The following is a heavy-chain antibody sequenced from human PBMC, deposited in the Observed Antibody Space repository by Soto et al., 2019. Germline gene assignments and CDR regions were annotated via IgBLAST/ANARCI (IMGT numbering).Heavy chain of an antibody. V-gene: IGHV1-69*12. CDR2: IIPIFGTA. J-gene: IGHJ6*02. Sequence: QVQLVQSGAEVKKPGSSVKVSCKASGGTFSSYAISWVRQAPGQGLEWMGGIIPIFGTADYAQKFQGTVTITADESTSTAYMELSSLRSEVTAVYYCASVLELHYYYGMDVWGQGTTVTVSS. CDR3: ASVLELHYYYGMDV. D-gene: IGHD1-7*01. CDR1: GGTFSSYA.